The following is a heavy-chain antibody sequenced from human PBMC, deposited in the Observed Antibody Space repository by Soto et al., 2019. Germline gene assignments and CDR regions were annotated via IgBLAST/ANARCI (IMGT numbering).Heavy chain of an antibody. CDR2: IYPGDSDT. Sequence: GEPLKIYCKGSGYTFISHWIGWVRRMPGKGLEWMGIIYPGDSDTRYSPSFQGQVTISVDKSISTAYLQWSSLKASDTAVYYCARRGYCSGGSCFSAAFDIWGQGTVVTVSS. CDR3: ARRGYCSGGSCFSAAFDI. D-gene: IGHD2-15*01. CDR1: GYTFISHW. J-gene: IGHJ3*02. V-gene: IGHV5-51*01.